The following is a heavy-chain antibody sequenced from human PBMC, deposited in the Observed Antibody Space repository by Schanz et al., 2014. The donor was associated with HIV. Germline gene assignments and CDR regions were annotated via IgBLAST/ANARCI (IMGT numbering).Heavy chain of an antibody. J-gene: IGHJ4*02. CDR1: GFPFNHHA. V-gene: IGHV3-23*01. Sequence: EVQLLESGGGLVKPGGSLRLSCTASGFPFNHHALMWVRQSPGKGLEWVSVISGSGGSTYYADSVKGRFTISRDNSKNILYLQMNSLRAEDTAVFYCATDFSSSWCFDNWGQGTLVTVSS. CDR2: ISGSGGST. D-gene: IGHD6-13*01. CDR3: ATDFSSSWCFDN.